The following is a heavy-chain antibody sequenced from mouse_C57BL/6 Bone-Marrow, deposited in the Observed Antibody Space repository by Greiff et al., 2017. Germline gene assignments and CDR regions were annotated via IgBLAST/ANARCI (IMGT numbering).Heavy chain of an antibody. CDR2: IHPSDSDT. CDR3: AISPITTVVARYAMDY. J-gene: IGHJ4*01. CDR1: GYTFTSYW. V-gene: IGHV1-74*01. Sequence: QVQLQQPGAELVKPGASVKVSCKASGYTFTSYWMHWVKQRPGQGLEWIGRIHPSDSDTNYNQKFKGKATLTVDKSSSTAYMQLSSLTSEDAAVYYCAISPITTVVARYAMDYWGQGTSVTVSS. D-gene: IGHD1-1*01.